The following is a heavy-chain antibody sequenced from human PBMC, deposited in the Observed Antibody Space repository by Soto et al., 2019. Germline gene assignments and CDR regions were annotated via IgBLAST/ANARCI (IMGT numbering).Heavy chain of an antibody. J-gene: IGHJ6*03. V-gene: IGHV4-34*01. CDR3: ARGNSILGVVETPVIPPGGYMDV. CDR2: INHSGST. Sequence: SETLSLTCAVYGGSFSGYYWSWIRQPPGKGLEWIGEINHSGSTNYNPSLKSRVTISVDTSKSQFSLKLSSVTAADTAVYYCARGNSILGVVETPVIPPGGYMDVWGKGTTVTVSS. D-gene: IGHD3-3*01. CDR1: GGSFSGYY.